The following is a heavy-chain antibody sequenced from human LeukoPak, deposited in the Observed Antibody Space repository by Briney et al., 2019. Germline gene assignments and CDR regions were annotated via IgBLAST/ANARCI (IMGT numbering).Heavy chain of an antibody. Sequence: GGSLRLSCAASGFAFNNAWMNWVRQAPGKGLEWVGRIKSKTDGGTRDYAAPVEGRFTISRDDSKSTLYLQMSSLKTEDTAVYYCATGSPYSGVLSDSWGQGTLVTVSS. V-gene: IGHV3-15*01. CDR2: IKSKTDGGTR. D-gene: IGHD1-26*01. CDR1: GFAFNNAW. CDR3: ATGSPYSGVLSDS. J-gene: IGHJ4*02.